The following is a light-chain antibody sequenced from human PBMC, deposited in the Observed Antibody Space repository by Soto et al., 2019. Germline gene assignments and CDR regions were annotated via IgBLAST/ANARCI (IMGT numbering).Light chain of an antibody. CDR2: EGS. CDR3: CSYGGGSTYVV. CDR1: SSDVGSYNL. V-gene: IGLV2-23*01. Sequence: QSALTQPASVSGSPGQSITISCTGTSSDVGSYNLVSWYQLHPGKAPKNMIYEGSKRPSGVSNRFSGSKSGNTASLTISGLQAEDEADYYCCSYGGGSTYVVFGGGTKLTVL. J-gene: IGLJ2*01.